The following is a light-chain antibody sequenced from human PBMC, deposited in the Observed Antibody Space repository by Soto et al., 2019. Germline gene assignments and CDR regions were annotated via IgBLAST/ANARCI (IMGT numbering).Light chain of an antibody. CDR1: QSVLYSSNNKNY. CDR3: QQYYSTWT. V-gene: IGKV4-1*01. Sequence: DIVMTQSPDPPAVSLGERATINCKSSQSVLYSSNNKNYLAWYQQKPGQPPKLLIYWASTRESGVPDRFSGSGSGTDFTLTISSLQAEDVAVYYCQQYYSTWTFGQGTKLDIK. J-gene: IGKJ1*01. CDR2: WAS.